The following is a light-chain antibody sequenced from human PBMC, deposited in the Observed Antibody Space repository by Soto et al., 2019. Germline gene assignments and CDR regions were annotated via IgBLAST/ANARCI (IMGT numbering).Light chain of an antibody. CDR2: DVT. J-gene: IGLJ1*01. CDR1: SSDVGGYNS. V-gene: IGLV2-14*01. Sequence: QSVLTQPASLSGSPGQSITISCTGTSSDVGGYNSVSWYRQDPGKAPKLMIYDVTNRPSGVSNRFSGSKSGNTASLTISGLQAEDEADYYCSSFTSSITYVFGTGTKVTVL. CDR3: SSFTSSITYV.